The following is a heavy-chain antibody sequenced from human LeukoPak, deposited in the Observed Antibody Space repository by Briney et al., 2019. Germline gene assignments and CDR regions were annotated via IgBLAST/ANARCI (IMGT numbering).Heavy chain of an antibody. CDR1: GFNFSSYG. CDR2: IRYDGSNK. Sequence: PGGSLRLSCAASGFNFSSYGMHWVRQAPGKGLEWVAFIRYDGSNKYYADSVKGRFTISRDNSKNTLYLQMNSLRAEDTAVYYCATLRGSYCSSTSCYLLQDYWGQGTLVTVSS. CDR3: ATLRGSYCSSTSCYLLQDY. D-gene: IGHD2-2*01. V-gene: IGHV3-30*02. J-gene: IGHJ4*02.